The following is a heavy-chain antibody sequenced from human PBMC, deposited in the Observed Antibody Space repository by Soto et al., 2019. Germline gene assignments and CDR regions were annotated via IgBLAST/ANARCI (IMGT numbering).Heavy chain of an antibody. CDR3: ARMLTKTLWNNWFDP. J-gene: IGHJ5*02. CDR2: IYYSGST. Sequence: SETLSLTCTVSGGSISSYYWSWIRQPPGKGLEWIGYIYYSGSTNYNPSLKSRVTISVDTSKNQFSLKLSSVTAADTAVYYCARMLTKTLWNNWFDPWGQGTLVTVSS. CDR1: GGSISSYY. D-gene: IGHD3-10*01. V-gene: IGHV4-59*01.